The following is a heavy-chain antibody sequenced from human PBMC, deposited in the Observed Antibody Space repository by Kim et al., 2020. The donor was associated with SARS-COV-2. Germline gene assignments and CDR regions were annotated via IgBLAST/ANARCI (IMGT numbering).Heavy chain of an antibody. J-gene: IGHJ3*02. CDR2: IYYSGST. CDR3: ARGSGVRERAFDI. CDR1: GGSISSSSYY. D-gene: IGHD1-26*01. V-gene: IGHV4-39*07. Sequence: SETLSLTCTVSGGSISSSSYYWGWIRQPPGKGLEWIGSIYYSGSTYYNPSLKSRVTISVDTSKNQFSLKLSSVTAADTAVYYCARGSGVRERAFDIWGQGTMVTVSS.